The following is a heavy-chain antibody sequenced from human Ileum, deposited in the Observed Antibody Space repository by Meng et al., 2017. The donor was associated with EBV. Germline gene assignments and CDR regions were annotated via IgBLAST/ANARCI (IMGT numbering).Heavy chain of an antibody. CDR2: IYWDDDK. CDR1: GFSLSTSAVG. Sequence: QITLKESGPTLVKPTXTLTLTCTFSGFSLSTSAVGVGWIRQPPGKALEWLALIYWDDDKRYSPSLKSRLTITKDTSTNQVVLTMTNMDPVDTATYYCAYKGYYGSGSYYNYFYWGQGTLVTVSS. CDR3: AYKGYYGSGSYYNYFY. D-gene: IGHD3-10*01. J-gene: IGHJ4*02. V-gene: IGHV2-5*02.